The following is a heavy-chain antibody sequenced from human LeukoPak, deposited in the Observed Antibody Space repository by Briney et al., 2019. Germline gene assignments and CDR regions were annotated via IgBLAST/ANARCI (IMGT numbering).Heavy chain of an antibody. CDR1: GFTFRSYE. Sequence: GSLRLSCAASGFTFRSYEMNWVRQAPGKGLEWVSAISCCGGSTYYADSVKGRFTISRDNSKNTLYLQMNSLRAEDTAVYYCAKETRQQLVRGYFDYWGQGTLVTVSS. J-gene: IGHJ4*02. V-gene: IGHV3-23*01. CDR2: ISCCGGST. D-gene: IGHD6-13*01. CDR3: AKETRQQLVRGYFDY.